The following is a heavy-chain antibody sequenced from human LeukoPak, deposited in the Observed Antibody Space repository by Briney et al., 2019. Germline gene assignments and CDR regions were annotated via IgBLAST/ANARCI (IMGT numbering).Heavy chain of an antibody. CDR3: ARDYLTAQWLLSGGDY. J-gene: IGHJ4*02. D-gene: IGHD5-12*01. CDR2: ISSSGSYK. CDR1: GFTFSNYS. Sequence: GGSLRLSCAASGFTFSNYSMNWVRQAPGRGLEWVSSISSSGSYKFYADSVKGRFTISRDNAKNSLSLQMNSLRAEDTAVYYCARDYLTAQWLLSGGDYWGQGTLVTVSS. V-gene: IGHV3-21*01.